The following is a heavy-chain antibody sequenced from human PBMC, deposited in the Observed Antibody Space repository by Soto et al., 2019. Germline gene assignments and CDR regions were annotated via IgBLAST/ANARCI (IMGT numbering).Heavy chain of an antibody. J-gene: IGHJ4*02. D-gene: IGHD1-26*01. CDR2: ISCDGSNT. V-gene: IGHV3-30*18. Sequence: QVQLVESGGGVVQPGRSLRLSCVASGFTFSSYGMHWVRQAPGKGLEWVAIISCDGSNTNYADSVKGRFTISRDNSKNTLYLHMNSQRAEDTSVYYCAKEGGMSGSYYISSSYYFDYWGQGTLVTASS. CDR3: AKEGGMSGSYYISSSYYFDY. CDR1: GFTFSSYG.